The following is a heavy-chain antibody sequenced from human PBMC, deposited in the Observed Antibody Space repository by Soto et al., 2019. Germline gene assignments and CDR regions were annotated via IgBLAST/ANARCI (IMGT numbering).Heavy chain of an antibody. CDR2: IIPIFGTA. CDR1: GGTFSSYA. V-gene: IGHV1-69*05. CDR3: ARVGPWVVAATLRYFDY. D-gene: IGHD2-15*01. Sequence: SVKVSCKASGGTFSSYAISWVRQAPGQGLEWMGGIIPIFGTANYAQKFQGRVTMTTDTSTSTAYMELRSLRSDDTAVYYCARVGPWVVAATLRYFDYWGQGTLVTVSS. J-gene: IGHJ4*02.